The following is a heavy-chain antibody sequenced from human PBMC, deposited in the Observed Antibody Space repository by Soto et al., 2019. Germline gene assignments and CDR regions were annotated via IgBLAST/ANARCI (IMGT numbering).Heavy chain of an antibody. CDR3: TTDYLDAPYLAMDV. D-gene: IGHD1-1*01. CDR2: IKSKTDGGTT. J-gene: IGHJ6*02. CDR1: GFTFSNAW. Sequence: GGSLRLSCAASGFTFSNAWMNWVRQAPGKGLEWVGRIKSKTDGGTTDYAAPVKGRFTISRDDSKNTLYLQMNSLKTEDTAVYYCTTDYLDAPYLAMDVWGQGTTVTVSS. V-gene: IGHV3-15*07.